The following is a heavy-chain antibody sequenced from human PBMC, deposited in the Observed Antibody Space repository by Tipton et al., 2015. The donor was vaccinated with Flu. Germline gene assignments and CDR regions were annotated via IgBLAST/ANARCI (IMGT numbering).Heavy chain of an antibody. V-gene: IGHV3-7*01. D-gene: IGHD2-2*01. CDR2: IKQGGSEK. CDR1: GFTFSTYW. CDR3: ARTRGGYCSSSSCYADYFDY. Sequence: SLRLSCAASGFTFSTYWMSWVRQAPGKGLEWVANIKQGGSEKYYVDSVKGRFTISRDNAKNSLHLQMNSLRAEDTAVYYCARTRGGYCSSSSCYADYFDYWGQGTLVTVSS. J-gene: IGHJ4*02.